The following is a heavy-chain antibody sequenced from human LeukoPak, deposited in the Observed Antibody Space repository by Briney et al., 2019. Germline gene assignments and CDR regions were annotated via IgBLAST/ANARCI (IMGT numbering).Heavy chain of an antibody. V-gene: IGHV4-34*01. CDR3: ARGVAAAGYPYYYCYYMDV. Sequence: TSETLSLTCAVYGGSFSGYYWSWIRQPPGKGLEWIWEINHSGSTNYNPSLKSRCTISVDTSKNQFALKLSSVTAADTAVYYCARGVAAAGYPYYYCYYMDVWGKGTTVTVSS. D-gene: IGHD6-13*01. J-gene: IGHJ6*03. CDR1: GGSFSGYY. CDR2: INHSGST.